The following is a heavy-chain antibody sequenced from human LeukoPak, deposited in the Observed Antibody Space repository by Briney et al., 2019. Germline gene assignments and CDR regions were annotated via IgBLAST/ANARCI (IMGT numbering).Heavy chain of an antibody. Sequence: GGSLRLSCAASGFTFSNAWMSWVRKAPGKGREWVGRIKSKTVGGTTDYAAPVKGRFTISRDDSKNTRYLQMNSLKTEDTAVYYCTTDKGPETWFGELFNYYYYYMDVWGKGTTVTVSS. V-gene: IGHV3-15*01. J-gene: IGHJ6*03. D-gene: IGHD3-10*01. CDR1: GFTFSNAW. CDR2: IKSKTVGGTT. CDR3: TTDKGPETWFGELFNYYYYYMDV.